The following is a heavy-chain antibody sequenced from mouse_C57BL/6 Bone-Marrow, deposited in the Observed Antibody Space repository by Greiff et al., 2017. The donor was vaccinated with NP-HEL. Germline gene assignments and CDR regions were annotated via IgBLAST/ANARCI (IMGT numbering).Heavy chain of an antibody. CDR1: GFNIKDDY. D-gene: IGHD1-1*01. J-gene: IGHJ4*01. Sequence: EVKLQESGAELVRPGASVKLSCTASGFNIKDDYMHWVKQRPEQGLEWIGWIDPENGDTEYASKFQGKATITADTSSNTAYLQLSRLTSEDTAVYYCTTYYYGSSFDYWGQGTSVTVSS. CDR2: IDPENGDT. V-gene: IGHV14-4*01. CDR3: TTYYYGSSFDY.